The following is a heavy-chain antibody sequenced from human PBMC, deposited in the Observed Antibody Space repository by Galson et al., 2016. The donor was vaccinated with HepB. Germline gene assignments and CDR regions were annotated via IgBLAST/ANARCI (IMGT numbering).Heavy chain of an antibody. CDR2: ISLDETHK. Sequence: SLRLSCAGSGFIFSSYAIHWVRQAPGKRLEWVAIISLDETHKFYGDSVKGRFTISRDNSKDAAYLQMNSLRPEDTAIYYCATNLGTVSPPPLEKWGQGAQVTVSS. V-gene: IGHV3-30*04. J-gene: IGHJ4*02. CDR3: ATNLGTVSPPPLEK. D-gene: IGHD2-8*02. CDR1: GFIFSSYA.